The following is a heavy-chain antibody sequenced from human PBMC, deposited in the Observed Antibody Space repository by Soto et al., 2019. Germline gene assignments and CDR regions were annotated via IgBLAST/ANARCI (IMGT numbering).Heavy chain of an antibody. V-gene: IGHV3-48*01. J-gene: IGHJ5*02. CDR2: ISSSSSTI. CDR3: ARGAYCSGGSCYPYNWFDP. D-gene: IGHD2-15*01. CDR1: GFTFSSYS. Sequence: GGSLRLSCAASGFTFSSYSMNWVRQAPGKGLEWVSYISSSSSTIYYADSVKGRFTISRDNAKNSLYLQMNSLRAEDTAVYYCARGAYCSGGSCYPYNWFDPWVKGTLVTAAS.